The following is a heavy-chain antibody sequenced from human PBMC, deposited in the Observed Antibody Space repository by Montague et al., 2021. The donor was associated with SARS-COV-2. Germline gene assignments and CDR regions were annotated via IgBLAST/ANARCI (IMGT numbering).Heavy chain of an antibody. J-gene: IGHJ6*02. Sequence: PALVXPTQTLTLTCTFSGFSLSTSGMCVSWIRQPPGKALEWLALIDWDDDKYYSTSLRTRLTISKDTSKNQVVLTMTNMDPVDTATYYCARMTTVTYPYYDYYGIDVWGQGTTVTVSS. CDR1: GFSLSTSGMC. CDR2: IDWDDDK. D-gene: IGHD4-17*01. V-gene: IGHV2-70*01. CDR3: ARMTTVTYPYYDYYGIDV.